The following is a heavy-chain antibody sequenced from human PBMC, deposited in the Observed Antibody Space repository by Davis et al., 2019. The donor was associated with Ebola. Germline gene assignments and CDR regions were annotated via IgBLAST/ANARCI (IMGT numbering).Heavy chain of an antibody. V-gene: IGHV3-15*01. CDR3: ATDATAAGYFAY. CDR2: LKSKNDDGTA. Sequence: PGGSLRLSCAASGFTFNNAWMSWVRQAPGKGLEWIGRLKSKNDDGTAEYAAPVKGRFTISRDDSKNTLFLHMNSLKTEDTAVYSCATDATAAGYFAYWGQGSLVTVSS. D-gene: IGHD6-13*01. CDR1: GFTFNNAW. J-gene: IGHJ4*02.